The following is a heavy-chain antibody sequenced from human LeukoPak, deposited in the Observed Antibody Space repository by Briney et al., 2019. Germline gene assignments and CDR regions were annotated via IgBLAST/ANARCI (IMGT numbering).Heavy chain of an antibody. V-gene: IGHV3-30*03. D-gene: IGHD3-9*01. J-gene: IGHJ4*02. CDR1: GFTFSSYG. CDR2: ISYDGSNK. CDR3: AVLTGYYKPNNFDY. Sequence: PGRSLRLSCAASGFTFSSYGMHWVRQAPGKGLEWVAVISYDGSNKYYADSVKGRFTISRDNSKNTLYLQMNSLRAEDTAVYYCAVLTGYYKPNNFDYWGQGTLVTVSS.